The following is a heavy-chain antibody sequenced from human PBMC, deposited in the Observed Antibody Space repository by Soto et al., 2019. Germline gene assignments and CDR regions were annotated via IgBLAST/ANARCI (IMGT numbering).Heavy chain of an antibody. J-gene: IGHJ4*02. CDR1: GGSFSSYY. D-gene: IGHD7-27*01. Sequence: SETLSLTCTFSGGSFSSYYWSWIRQPPGNGLEWIGYIYYSGSTNYNPSLKSRVTISVDTSKNQFSLKLSSVTAADTAVYYCTRRWGRSFDYWGQGTLVTVSS. CDR2: IYYSGST. V-gene: IGHV4-59*01. CDR3: TRRWGRSFDY.